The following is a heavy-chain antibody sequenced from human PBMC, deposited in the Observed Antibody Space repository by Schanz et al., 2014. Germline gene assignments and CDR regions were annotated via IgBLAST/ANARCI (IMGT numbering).Heavy chain of an antibody. V-gene: IGHV1-2*05. CDR3: ARELRLEYYFDY. J-gene: IGHJ4*02. D-gene: IGHD4-17*01. CDR2: INPNSGGT. Sequence: QVQLLQSGAEVKKPGASVKVSCKASGYTFTGYYMHWVRQAPGQGLEWMGRINPNSGGTNYAQKFQGRVTMTRDTSISTAYMELSSLSSDAAVVYYCARELRLEYYFDYWGQGTQVTVSS. CDR1: GYTFTGYY.